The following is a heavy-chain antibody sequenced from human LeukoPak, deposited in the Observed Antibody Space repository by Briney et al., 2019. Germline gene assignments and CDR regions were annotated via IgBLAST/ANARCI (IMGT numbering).Heavy chain of an antibody. Sequence: GGALRLSCAASGFTFSNAWMSWVRHAPGKGLEWVGRIKSKTDGGTTDYAAPVKGRFTISRDDSKNTLYLQMNSLRVDDTAVYYCVRPRGENWGQGTLVTVSS. D-gene: IGHD5-12*01. V-gene: IGHV3-15*01. J-gene: IGHJ4*02. CDR3: VRPRGEN. CDR2: IKSKTDGGTT. CDR1: GFTFSNAW.